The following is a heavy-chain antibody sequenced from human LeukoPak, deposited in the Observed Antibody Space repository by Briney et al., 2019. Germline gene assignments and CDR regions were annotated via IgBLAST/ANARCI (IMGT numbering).Heavy chain of an antibody. Sequence: ASVKVSCKASGYTFTDYYMHWVRQAPGQGLEWMGWINPKSGGTNYAQKFQGRVTMTRDTSISTAYMELSRLRSDDTAVYYCARDRMATIGGYYFDYWGQGTLVSVSS. V-gene: IGHV1-2*02. J-gene: IGHJ4*02. CDR2: INPKSGGT. CDR3: ARDRMATIGGYYFDY. D-gene: IGHD5-24*01. CDR1: GYTFTDYY.